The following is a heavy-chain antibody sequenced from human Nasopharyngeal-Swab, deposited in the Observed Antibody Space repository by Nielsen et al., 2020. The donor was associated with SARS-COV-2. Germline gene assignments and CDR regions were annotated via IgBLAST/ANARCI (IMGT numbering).Heavy chain of an antibody. Sequence: SVKVSCKASGGTFSSYAISWVRQAPGQGLEWMGRIIPILGIANYAQKFQGRVTITADESTGTAYMELSSLRSEDTAVYYCASLGRYCSSTSCSQRYYYYYMDVWGKGTTVTVSS. CDR2: IIPILGIA. J-gene: IGHJ6*03. CDR1: GGTFSSYA. D-gene: IGHD2-2*01. CDR3: ASLGRYCSSTSCSQRYYYYYMDV. V-gene: IGHV1-69*04.